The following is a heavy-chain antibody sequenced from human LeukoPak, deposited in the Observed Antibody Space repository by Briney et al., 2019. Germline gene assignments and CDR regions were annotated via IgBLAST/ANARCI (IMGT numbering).Heavy chain of an antibody. CDR3: ARDRVGVGNYVGMDV. J-gene: IGHJ6*02. CDR2: ISNGDNTI. D-gene: IGHD4-4*01. V-gene: IGHV3-11*04. CDR1: GFTFSDYY. Sequence: GGSLRLSCAASGFTFSDYYMSWIRQAPGKGLEWVSYISNGDNTIYYADSVRGRFTISRDNAKNSLYLQMNSLRAEDTAVYYCARDRVGVGNYVGMDVWGQGTTVTVSS.